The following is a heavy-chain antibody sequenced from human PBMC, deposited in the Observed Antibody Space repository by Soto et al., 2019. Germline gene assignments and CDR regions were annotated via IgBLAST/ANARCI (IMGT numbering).Heavy chain of an antibody. V-gene: IGHV5-51*01. CDR3: ARDDSFSRYCSGGSCSYYYYGMDV. CDR1: GYSFTSYW. Sequence: GESLKISCKGSGYSFTSYWIGWVRQMPGKGLEWMGIIYPGDSDTRYSPSFQGQVPISADKSISTAYLQWSSLKASDHAMYYCARDDSFSRYCSGGSCSYYYYGMDVWGQGTTVTVSS. CDR2: IYPGDSDT. J-gene: IGHJ6*02. D-gene: IGHD2-15*01.